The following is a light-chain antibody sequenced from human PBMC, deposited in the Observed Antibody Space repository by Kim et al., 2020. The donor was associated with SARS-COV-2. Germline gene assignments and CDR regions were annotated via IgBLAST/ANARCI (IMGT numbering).Light chain of an antibody. V-gene: IGLV2-8*01. J-gene: IGLJ3*02. CDR1: SCDVGVYNY. CDR3: SSYAGGNKCV. CDR2: GVS. Sequence: GQSITLASTATSCDVGVYNYVSCDQHHPGTPPKLILDGVSGRPSGVPDRFSGSKSGNPASLTVSGLQSEDEADYYCSSYAGGNKCVFGGGTRLTVL.